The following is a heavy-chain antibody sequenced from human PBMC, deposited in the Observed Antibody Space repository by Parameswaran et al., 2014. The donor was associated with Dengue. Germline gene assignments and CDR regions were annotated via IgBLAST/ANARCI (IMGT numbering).Heavy chain of an antibody. CDR2: IYYSGST. V-gene: IGHV4-59*13. CDR3: ARLKDSSGWYPRPNWFDP. J-gene: IGHJ5*02. D-gene: IGHD6-19*01. Sequence: PGKGLEWIGYIYYSGSTNYNPSLKSRVTISVDTSKNQFSLKLSSVTAADTAVYYCARLKDSSGWYPRPNWFDPWGQGTLVTVSS.